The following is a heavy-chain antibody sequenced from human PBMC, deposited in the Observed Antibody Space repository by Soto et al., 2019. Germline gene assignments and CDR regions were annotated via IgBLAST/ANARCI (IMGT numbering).Heavy chain of an antibody. D-gene: IGHD6-13*01. V-gene: IGHV3-48*01. J-gene: IGHJ4*02. CDR3: AREMLGIAAAVIGFDY. Sequence: PGGSLRLSCAASGFTFSSYSMNWVRQAPGKGLEWVSYISSSSSTIYYADSVKGRFTISRDNAKNSLYLQMNSLRAEDTAVYYCAREMLGIAAAVIGFDYWGQGTLVTVSS. CDR2: ISSSSSTI. CDR1: GFTFSSYS.